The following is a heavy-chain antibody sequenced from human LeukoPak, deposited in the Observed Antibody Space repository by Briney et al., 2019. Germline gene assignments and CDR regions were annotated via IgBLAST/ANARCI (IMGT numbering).Heavy chain of an antibody. D-gene: IGHD2-15*01. V-gene: IGHV1-18*01. Sequence: ASVKVSCKASGYTFSSYGISWVRQAPGQGLEWMGCITIYNGNTNYAQTFQGRVTMTTDTLTTTVYMELRSLRSDDTAVYYCAISHCSGGSCYSYFDYWGQGTLVTVSS. CDR3: AISHCSGGSCYSYFDY. CDR2: ITIYNGNT. CDR1: GYTFSSYG. J-gene: IGHJ4*02.